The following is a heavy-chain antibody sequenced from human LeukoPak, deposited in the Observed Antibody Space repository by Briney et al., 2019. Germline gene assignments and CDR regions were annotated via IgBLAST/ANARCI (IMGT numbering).Heavy chain of an antibody. D-gene: IGHD6-13*01. CDR2: ISAYNDNT. Sequence: ASVKVSCKASGYTFTSYGISWVRQAPGQGLEWMGWISAYNDNTNYAQKLQGRVTMTTDTSTSTAYLELRSLRPDDTAVYYCARVLLQQLWGYYYYYMDVWAKGTTVTISS. J-gene: IGHJ6*03. CDR3: ARVLLQQLWGYYYYYMDV. V-gene: IGHV1-18*01. CDR1: GYTFTSYG.